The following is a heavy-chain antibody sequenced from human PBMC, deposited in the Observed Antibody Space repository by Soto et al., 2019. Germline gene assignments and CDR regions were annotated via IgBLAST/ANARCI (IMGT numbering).Heavy chain of an antibody. D-gene: IGHD2-8*01. CDR1: GVTFSSYS. V-gene: IGHV3-48*02. CDR3: ARGGPKRVLIVYAIRPHRYGIDV. Sequence: GGSLRLSCAASGVTFSSYSMNWVRQAPGKGLEWVSYISSSSSTIYYADSVKGRFTISRDNAKNSLFLQMNGLRDGDTAVYYFARGGPKRVLIVYAIRPHRYGIDVWGQGTTVTGSS. J-gene: IGHJ6*02. CDR2: ISSSSSTI.